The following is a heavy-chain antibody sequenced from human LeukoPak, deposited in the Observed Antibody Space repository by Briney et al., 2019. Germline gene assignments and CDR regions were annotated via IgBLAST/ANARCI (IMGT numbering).Heavy chain of an antibody. CDR2: IIPILGIA. CDR3: ARDIGAFDI. Sequence: GASVKVSCKASGGTFSSYAISWVRQAPGQGLEWMGRIIPILGIANYAQKFQGRVTITTDESTSTAYMELSSLRSEDTAVYYCARDIGAFDIWGQGTMVTVSS. J-gene: IGHJ3*02. V-gene: IGHV1-69*04. CDR1: GGTFSSYA.